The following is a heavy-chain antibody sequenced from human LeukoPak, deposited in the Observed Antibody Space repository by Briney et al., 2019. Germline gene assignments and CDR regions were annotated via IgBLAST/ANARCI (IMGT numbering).Heavy chain of an antibody. V-gene: IGHV3-9*01. D-gene: IGHD6-19*01. CDR2: ISWNSVSI. CDR1: GFSFEDHA. CDR3: AKGERIAVPSPEFDY. Sequence: GGSLRLSCAASGFSFEDHAMQWVRQVPGKGLEWVSGISWNSVSIGYAKSVQGRFIISRDNARSSLYLQMNSLRPEDTAFYYCAKGERIAVPSPEFDYWGQGTLVTVAS. J-gene: IGHJ4*02.